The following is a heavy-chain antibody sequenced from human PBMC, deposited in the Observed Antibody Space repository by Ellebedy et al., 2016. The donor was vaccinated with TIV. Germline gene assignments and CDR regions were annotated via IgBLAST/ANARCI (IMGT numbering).Heavy chain of an antibody. Sequence: SETLSLXCAVYGGSFSGYYWSWIRQPPGKGLEWIGEINHSGSTNYNPSLKSRVTLSVDTSKNQFSLRLSSVTAADTAVYYCARGPLPYYYYYMDVWGKGTTVTVSS. V-gene: IGHV4-34*01. CDR3: ARGPLPYYYYYMDV. CDR1: GGSFSGYY. J-gene: IGHJ6*03. CDR2: INHSGST.